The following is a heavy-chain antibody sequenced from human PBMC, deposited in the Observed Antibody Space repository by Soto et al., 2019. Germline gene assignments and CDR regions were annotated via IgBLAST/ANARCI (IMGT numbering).Heavy chain of an antibody. CDR1: GGTFSSYA. V-gene: IGHV1-69*12. J-gene: IGHJ4*02. CDR3: ARTARITMVRGVIGDY. CDR2: IIPIFGTA. D-gene: IGHD3-10*01. Sequence: QVQLVQSGAEVKKPGSSVKVSCKASGGTFSSYAISWVRQAPGQGLEWMGGIIPIFGTANDDQKFQGRVTMTEDESTRTADMEPSRLRSEDTAVYYGARTARITMVRGVIGDYWGQGTLVTVSS.